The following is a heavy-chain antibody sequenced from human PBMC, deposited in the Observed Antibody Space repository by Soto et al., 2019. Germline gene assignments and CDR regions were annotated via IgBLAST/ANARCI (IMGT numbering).Heavy chain of an antibody. J-gene: IGHJ4*02. V-gene: IGHV4-4*02. CDR2: IYHSGST. CDR1: GGSISSSNW. D-gene: IGHD3-9*01. CDR3: ARHRGTGYPYFDY. Sequence: PSETLSLTCAVSGGSISSSNWWSWVRQPPGKGLEWIGEIYHSGSTNYNPSLKSRVTISVDKSKNQFSLKLSSVTAADTAVYYCARHRGTGYPYFDYWGQGTLVTVSS.